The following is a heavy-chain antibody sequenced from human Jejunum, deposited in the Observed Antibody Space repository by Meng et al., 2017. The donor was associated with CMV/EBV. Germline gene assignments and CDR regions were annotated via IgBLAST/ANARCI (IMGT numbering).Heavy chain of an antibody. V-gene: IGHV4-4*07. CDR1: GGSINYSY. CDR3: ARGPGASTREGFDH. CDR2: FYSSDAY. D-gene: IGHD1-26*01. Sequence: VLLHWWGPGQGTPSQTLSLAATVAGGSINYSYWSWTRQSAGKGLEWIGLFYSSDAYVYHPSLNSRVTMSLDTSKKQFSLILSSVTAADTARYYCARGPGASTREGFDHWGRGTLVTVSS. J-gene: IGHJ4*02.